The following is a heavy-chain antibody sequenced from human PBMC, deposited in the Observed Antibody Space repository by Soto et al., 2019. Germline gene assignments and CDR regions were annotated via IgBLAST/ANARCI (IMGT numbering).Heavy chain of an antibody. CDR1: GYSFTSYW. D-gene: IGHD3-22*01. J-gene: IGHJ6*02. CDR2: IYPGDSDT. V-gene: IGHV5-51*01. CDR3: ARQNFYYESSEQRGVGYYYYGMDV. Sequence: GESLKISCKGSGYSFTSYWIGWVRQMPGKGLEWMGIIYPGDSDTRYSPSFQGQVTISADKSISTAYLQWSSLKASDTAMDYCARQNFYYESSEQRGVGYYYYGMDVWGQGTRFTVS.